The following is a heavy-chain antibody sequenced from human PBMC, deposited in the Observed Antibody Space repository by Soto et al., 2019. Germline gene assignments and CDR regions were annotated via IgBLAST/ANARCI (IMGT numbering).Heavy chain of an antibody. V-gene: IGHV3-11*06. Sequence: PGGSLRLSCAASGFTFSDYYMSWIRQAPGKXLEWVSYISSSSSYTNYADSVKGRFTISRDNAKNSLYLQMNSLRAEDTAVYYCAREGVYYDSSGFLSRGAFDIWGQGTMVTVSS. J-gene: IGHJ3*02. D-gene: IGHD3-22*01. CDR2: ISSSSSYT. CDR3: AREGVYYDSSGFLSRGAFDI. CDR1: GFTFSDYY.